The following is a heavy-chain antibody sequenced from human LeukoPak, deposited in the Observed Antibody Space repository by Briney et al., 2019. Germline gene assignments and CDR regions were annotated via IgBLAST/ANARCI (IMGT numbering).Heavy chain of an antibody. Sequence: GGTLRLSCAASGFTFSSYGMSWVRQAPGKGLVWVSRINSDGSSPAYADSVRGRFTISRDNAKNTLYLQMNSLRADDTAVYYCAALDHGHDFWGQGTLVTVSS. J-gene: IGHJ4*02. V-gene: IGHV3-74*01. CDR1: GFTFSSYG. CDR3: AALDHGHDF. CDR2: INSDGSSP.